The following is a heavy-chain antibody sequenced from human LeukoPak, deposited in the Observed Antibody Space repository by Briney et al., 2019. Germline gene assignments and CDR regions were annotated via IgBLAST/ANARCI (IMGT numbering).Heavy chain of an antibody. J-gene: IGHJ4*02. CDR3: ARARNYYDSSGYSPVRYYFDY. V-gene: IGHV4-4*07. Sequence: PSETLSLTCTVSGGSINNYYWSWIRQPAGKGLEWIGRIYTSGSTNYNPSLKSRVTMSVDTSKNQFSLKLSSVTAADTAVYYCARARNYYDSSGYSPVRYYFDYWGQGTLVTVSS. CDR1: GGSINNYY. D-gene: IGHD3-22*01. CDR2: IYTSGST.